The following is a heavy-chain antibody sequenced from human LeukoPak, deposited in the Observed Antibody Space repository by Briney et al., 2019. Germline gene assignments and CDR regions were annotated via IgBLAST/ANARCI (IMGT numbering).Heavy chain of an antibody. CDR2: INSDGSST. J-gene: IGHJ4*02. CDR1: GFTFSSYW. CDR3: ARRKRYGYSSGWYSYYFDY. Sequence: GGSLRLSCAASGFTFSSYWMHWVRQAPGKGLVWVSRINSDGSSTSYADSVKGRFTISRDNAKNSLYLQMNSLRDEDTAVYYCARRKRYGYSSGWYSYYFDYWGQGTLVTVSS. D-gene: IGHD6-19*01. V-gene: IGHV3-74*01.